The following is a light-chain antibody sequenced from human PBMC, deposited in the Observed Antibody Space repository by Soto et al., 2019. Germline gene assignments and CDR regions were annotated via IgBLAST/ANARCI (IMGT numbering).Light chain of an antibody. Sequence: QLVLTQPPSVSGAPGQRVTISCTGTSSNIGAGRDVHWYRQLPGAAPKFLISDSNNRASGVPDRFSVSKSGASASLAITGLRAEDEGDYFCQSYGTSLSGLYVFGTGTKLTVL. CDR3: QSYGTSLSGLYV. J-gene: IGLJ1*01. CDR2: DSN. V-gene: IGLV1-40*01. CDR1: SSNIGAGRD.